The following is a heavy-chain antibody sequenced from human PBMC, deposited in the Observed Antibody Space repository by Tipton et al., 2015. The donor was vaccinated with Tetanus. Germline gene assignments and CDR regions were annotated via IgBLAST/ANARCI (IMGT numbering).Heavy chain of an antibody. CDR2: ISWDSAAV. CDR1: GFTFDGYA. Sequence: SLRLSCAASGFTFDGYAMHWVRQVTGKGLEWVSGISWDSAAVGYADSEKGRFTISRDNAKNSLYLRMNSLRAEDTAVYYCARDSGLWFGETDYWGQGSLVTVSS. D-gene: IGHD3-10*01. CDR3: ARDSGLWFGETDY. V-gene: IGHV3-9*01. J-gene: IGHJ4*02.